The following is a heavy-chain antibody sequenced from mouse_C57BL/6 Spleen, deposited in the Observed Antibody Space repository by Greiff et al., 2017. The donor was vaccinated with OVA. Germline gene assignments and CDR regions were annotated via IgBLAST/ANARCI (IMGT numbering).Heavy chain of an antibody. CDR1: GYTFTSYW. V-gene: IGHV1-50*01. CDR3: ARYGKGDGDY. CDR2: IDPADSCT. Sequence: QVQLQQPGAELVKPGASVKLSCKASGYTFTSYWMPWVKQRPGQGLEWIGEIDPADSCTNYNEKFKGKATLTVDTSSSTAYMQLSSLTSEDSAVDYCARYGKGDGDYWGQGTTLTVSS. J-gene: IGHJ2*01. D-gene: IGHD2-1*01.